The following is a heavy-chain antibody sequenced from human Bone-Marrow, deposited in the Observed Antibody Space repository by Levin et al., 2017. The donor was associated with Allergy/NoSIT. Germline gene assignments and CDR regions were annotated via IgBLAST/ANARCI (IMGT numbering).Heavy chain of an antibody. Sequence: NPSETLSLTCAASGFTFSSYSMNWVRQAPGKGLEWVSFISSSSGYIYYADSVKGRFTISRDNAKSSLYLQMNSLTAEDSAVYYCARITVWGTVSPERRDSWGQGVLVTVSS. CDR3: ARITVWGTVSPERRDS. D-gene: IGHD3-16*01. J-gene: IGHJ4*02. V-gene: IGHV3-21*01. CDR1: GFTFSSYS. CDR2: ISSSSGYI.